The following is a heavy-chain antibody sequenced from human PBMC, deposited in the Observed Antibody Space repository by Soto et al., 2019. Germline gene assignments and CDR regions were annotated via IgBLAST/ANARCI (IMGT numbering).Heavy chain of an antibody. J-gene: IGHJ5*01. CDR1: GLTFSGYW. Sequence: EVQLVESGGGLVQPGGSLRLSCAASGLTFSGYWMHWVRQAPGKGLVWVSRIETDGRVTNYADSVEGRFTISRDDAKNTLYLQMNRLRVEDSSVYYCARDTPHNWFDSWGQGILVTVSS. V-gene: IGHV3-74*01. CDR2: IETDGRVT. CDR3: ARDTPHNWFDS.